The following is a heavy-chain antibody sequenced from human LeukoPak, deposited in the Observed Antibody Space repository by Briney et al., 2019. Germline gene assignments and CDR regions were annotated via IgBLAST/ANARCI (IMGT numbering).Heavy chain of an antibody. J-gene: IGHJ4*02. V-gene: IGHV4-4*02. CDR1: GGSISSSNW. Sequence: SETLSLTCAVSGGSISSSNWWSWVRQPPGKGLEWIAEIYHSGSTNYNPSLKSRVTISVDTSKNQFSLKLSSVTAADTAVYYCARGALGSAPRQRHYYFDYWGQGTLVTVSS. CDR2: IYHSGST. CDR3: ARGALGSAPRQRHYYFDY. D-gene: IGHD3-3*02.